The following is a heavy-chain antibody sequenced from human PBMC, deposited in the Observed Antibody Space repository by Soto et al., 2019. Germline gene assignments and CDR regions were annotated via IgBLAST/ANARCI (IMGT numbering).Heavy chain of an antibody. J-gene: IGHJ6*02. V-gene: IGHV3-11*06. CDR3: ARAVGNYYGMDV. D-gene: IGHD1-26*01. CDR2: SDGSRANT. Sequence: QVQLVESGGGLVKPGGSLRLSCAASGFTFSDYYMNWIRQAPGKGLAWLSYSDGSRANTNYADSVKGRFTISRDNAKNSLFLQLTSLRDEDTAVYYCARAVGNYYGMDVWGQGTTVTVSS. CDR1: GFTFSDYY.